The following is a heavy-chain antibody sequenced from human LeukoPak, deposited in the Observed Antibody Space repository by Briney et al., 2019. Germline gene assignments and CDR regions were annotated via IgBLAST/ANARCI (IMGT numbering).Heavy chain of an antibody. CDR3: ARDIRGYCSSTSCSRRDY. J-gene: IGHJ4*02. Sequence: ASVKVSCKASGGTFSSYAISWVRQAPGQGLEWMGWISAYNGNTNYAQKLQGRVTMTTDTSTSTAYMELRSLRSDDTAVYYCARDIRGYCSSTSCSRRDYWGQGTLVTVSS. V-gene: IGHV1-18*01. D-gene: IGHD2-2*01. CDR1: GGTFSSYA. CDR2: ISAYNGNT.